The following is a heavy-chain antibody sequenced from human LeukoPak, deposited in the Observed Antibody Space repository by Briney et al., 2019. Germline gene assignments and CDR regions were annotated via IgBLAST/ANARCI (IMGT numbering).Heavy chain of an antibody. CDR3: ARDPAYYDYVWGSYRYFSFDY. J-gene: IGHJ4*02. D-gene: IGHD3-16*02. CDR2: INPNSGGT. CDR1: GYTFTGYY. V-gene: IGHV1-2*02. Sequence: ASVKVSCKASGYTFTGYYMHWVRQAPGQGLEWMGWINPNSGGTNYAQKFQGRVTMTRVTSISTAYMELSRLRSDDTAVYYCARDPAYYDYVWGSYRYFSFDYWGQGTLVTVSS.